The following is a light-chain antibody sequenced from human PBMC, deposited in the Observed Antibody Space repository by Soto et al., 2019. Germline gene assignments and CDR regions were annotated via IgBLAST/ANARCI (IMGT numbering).Light chain of an antibody. Sequence: EIVLTQSPGTLSLSPGDRATLSCRASQSVSSNYLAWYQQKPGQAPRLLIYDASNRATGIPARFSGSGSGTDFTLTISSLEPEDFAVYYCQQRSNWPPYTFGQGTKLEIK. CDR1: QSVSSNY. V-gene: IGKV3-11*01. CDR2: DAS. J-gene: IGKJ2*01. CDR3: QQRSNWPPYT.